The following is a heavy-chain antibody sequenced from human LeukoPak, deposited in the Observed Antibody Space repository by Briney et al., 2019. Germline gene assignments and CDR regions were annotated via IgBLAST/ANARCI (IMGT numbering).Heavy chain of an antibody. CDR3: ARGRGTLRLKSIGSYYFDY. CDR1: GGSFSGYY. Sequence: PSETPSLTCAVYGGSFSGYYWSWIRQPPGKGLEWIGEINHSGSTNYNPSLKSRVTISVDTSKNQFSLKLSSVTAADTAVYYCARGRGTLRLKSIGSYYFDYWGEGTLVTVSS. V-gene: IGHV4-34*01. J-gene: IGHJ4*02. D-gene: IGHD1-26*01. CDR2: INHSGST.